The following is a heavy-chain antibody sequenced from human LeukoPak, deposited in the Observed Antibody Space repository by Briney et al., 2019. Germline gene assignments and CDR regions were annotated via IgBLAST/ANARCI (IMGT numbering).Heavy chain of an antibody. CDR3: ARDRRSVGYAFDI. CDR1: GFTFSSYE. J-gene: IGHJ3*02. Sequence: GGSLRLSCAASGFTFSSYEMNWVRQAPGKGLEWVSYISSSGSTIYYADSVKGRFTISRDNAKHSLYLQMNSLRAEDAAVYYCARDRRSVGYAFDIWGQGTTVTVSS. D-gene: IGHD2-15*01. V-gene: IGHV3-48*03. CDR2: ISSSGSTI.